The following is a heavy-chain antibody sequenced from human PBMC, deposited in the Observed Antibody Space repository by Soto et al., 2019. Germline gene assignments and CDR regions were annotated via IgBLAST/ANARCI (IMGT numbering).Heavy chain of an antibody. CDR2: IKPDGSEK. CDR1: GFTFNTYW. Sequence: GRSLRLSCAASGFTFNTYWMGWVRQAPGKGLEWVAYIKPDGSEKKCVDSVKGRFTISRDNARNLLYLQMNSLRAEDTAIYYCAVYGVDYGIDVWGQGTTVTVSS. J-gene: IGHJ6*02. D-gene: IGHD4-17*01. V-gene: IGHV3-7*01. CDR3: AVYGVDYGIDV.